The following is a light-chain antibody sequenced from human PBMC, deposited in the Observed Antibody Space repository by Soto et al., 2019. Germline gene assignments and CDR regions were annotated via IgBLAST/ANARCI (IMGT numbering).Light chain of an antibody. CDR2: HAS. CDR1: HSVSNN. J-gene: IGKJ4*01. Sequence: ETVMTQSPASLSVSPGERATLSCRASHSVSNNLAWYQQKPGQAPRLLIYHASTRAPGIPARFSGSASGTELTLTISSVQSEDSAVYYCQHYNSWPLTFGGGTKVEIK. CDR3: QHYNSWPLT. V-gene: IGKV3-15*01.